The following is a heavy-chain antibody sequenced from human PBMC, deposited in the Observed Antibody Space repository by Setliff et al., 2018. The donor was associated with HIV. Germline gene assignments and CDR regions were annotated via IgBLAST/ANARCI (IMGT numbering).Heavy chain of an antibody. Sequence: SETLSLTCTVSGGSISSFYWSWIRQYPGKGLEWIGYIDYSGSAFYNPSLKSRSTISRDTSKNQFSLKMNSVTAADTAIYYCVRGGGEHYSLFSGYYTPWGDCWGQGTLVTVSS. V-gene: IGHV4-59*12. CDR1: GGSISSFY. CDR2: IDYSGSA. J-gene: IGHJ4*02. CDR3: VRGGGEHYSLFSGYYTPWGDC. D-gene: IGHD3-3*01.